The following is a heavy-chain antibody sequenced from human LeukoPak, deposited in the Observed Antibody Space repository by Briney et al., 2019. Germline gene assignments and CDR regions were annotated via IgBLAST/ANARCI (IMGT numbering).Heavy chain of an antibody. D-gene: IGHD3-22*01. J-gene: IGHJ4*02. CDR3: ARGQTYYYDSSGYYHKTYYFDY. V-gene: IGHV3-7*01. CDR1: GFTFSSYW. CDR2: IKQDGSEK. Sequence: PGGSLRLSCAASGFTFSSYWMSWVRQAPGKGLEWVANIKQDGSEKYYVDSVKGRFTISRDNAKNSLYLQMNSLRAEDTAVYYCARGQTYYYDSSGYYHKTYYFDYWGQGTLVTVSS.